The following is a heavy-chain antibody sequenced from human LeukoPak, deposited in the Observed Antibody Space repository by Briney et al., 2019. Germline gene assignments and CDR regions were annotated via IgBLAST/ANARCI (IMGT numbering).Heavy chain of an antibody. CDR1: GGSFSGYY. CDR2: INHSGST. J-gene: IGHJ4*02. CDR3: ARGSDIAVVPAAPFDY. D-gene: IGHD2-2*01. V-gene: IGHV4-34*01. Sequence: SETLSLTCAVYGGSFSGYYWSWIRQPPGKGLEWIGEINHSGSTNYNPSLKSRVTISVDTSKNQFSLKLSSVTAADTAAYYCARGSDIAVVPAAPFDYWGQGTLVTVSS.